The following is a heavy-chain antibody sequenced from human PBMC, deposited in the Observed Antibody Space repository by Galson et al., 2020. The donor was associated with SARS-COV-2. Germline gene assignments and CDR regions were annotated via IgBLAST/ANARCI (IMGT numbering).Heavy chain of an antibody. CDR1: GYTFVNYI. D-gene: IGHD2-2*02. CDR2: VIAGNGDT. Sequence: ASVKVSCKASGYTFVNYIIHWVRQAPGQRLEWMGRVIAGNGDTKYSQNFQGRVTITRDTSATTAYMELSSLRTEDTAIYYCARVFAYPFGMDVWGQGTNVTVSS. V-gene: IGHV1-3*01. J-gene: IGHJ6*02. CDR3: ARVFAYPFGMDV.